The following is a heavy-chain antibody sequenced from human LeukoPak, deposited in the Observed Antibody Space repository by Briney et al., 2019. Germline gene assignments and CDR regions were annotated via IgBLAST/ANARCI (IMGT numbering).Heavy chain of an antibody. CDR3: ARRAGEYSHPYDY. D-gene: IGHD2/OR15-2a*01. J-gene: IGHJ4*02. CDR2: IYSGGNT. V-gene: IGHV3-53*01. Sequence: GGSLRLSCAASGFTVSSNSWSWVRQAPGKGLEWVSFIYSGGNTHYSDSVKGRFTISRDTSKNTLYLQMNSLRADDTAIYYYARRAGEYSHPYDYWGQGTLVTVSS. CDR1: GFTVSSNS.